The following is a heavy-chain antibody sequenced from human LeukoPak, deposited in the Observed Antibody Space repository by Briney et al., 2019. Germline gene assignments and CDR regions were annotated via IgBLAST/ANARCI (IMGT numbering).Heavy chain of an antibody. CDR1: GGSFSGYY. CDR3: ARNHCSGGSCYFDY. V-gene: IGHV4-34*01. CDR2: INHSGST. J-gene: IGHJ4*02. D-gene: IGHD2-15*01. Sequence: SETLSLTCAVYGGSFSGYYWSWIRQPPGKGLEWIGEINHSGSTNYNPSLKSRVTISVDTSKNQFSLKLSSVTAADTAVYYCARNHCSGGSCYFDYWGQGTLVTVSS.